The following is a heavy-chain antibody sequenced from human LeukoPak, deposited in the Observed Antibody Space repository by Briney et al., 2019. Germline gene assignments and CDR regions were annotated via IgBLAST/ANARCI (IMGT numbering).Heavy chain of an antibody. Sequence: GGSLRLSCAASGFAFSSYSVNWVRQAPGQGLEWVSSISASSTYIYYAASVKGRFTISRDNAKNSLYLQMNSLRAEDTAVYYCARELVVGDAFDIWGQGTMVTVSS. D-gene: IGHD3-22*01. CDR3: ARELVVGDAFDI. V-gene: IGHV3-21*01. CDR2: ISASSTYI. CDR1: GFAFSSYS. J-gene: IGHJ3*02.